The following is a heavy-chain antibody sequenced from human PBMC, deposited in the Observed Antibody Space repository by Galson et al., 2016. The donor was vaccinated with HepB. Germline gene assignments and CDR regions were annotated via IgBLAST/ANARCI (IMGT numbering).Heavy chain of an antibody. CDR3: EKHGGFDY. J-gene: IGHJ4*02. V-gene: IGHV3-23*01. CDR1: GFSFSTSG. Sequence: SLRLSCAASGFSFSTSGMSWVRQTPGRGLEWVSGITAGGGTTHYADSVKGRFTISRDNSNNTLYLYMNSLRAGDTAVYYCEKHGGFDYWGQGALVTVSS. D-gene: IGHD3-16*01. CDR2: ITAGGGTT.